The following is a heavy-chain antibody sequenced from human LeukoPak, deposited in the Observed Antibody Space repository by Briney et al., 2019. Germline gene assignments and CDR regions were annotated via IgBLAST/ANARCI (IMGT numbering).Heavy chain of an antibody. J-gene: IGHJ1*01. CDR3: ATGNRLYDSSGYYPQY. CDR2: IYTSGST. V-gene: IGHV4-4*07. CDR1: GGSISNYY. D-gene: IGHD3-22*01. Sequence: PSETLSLTCTVSGGSISNYYWSWIRQPAGKGLEWIGHIYTSGSTNYNPSLKSRVTMSVDTSKNQFSLKLSSVTAADTAIYYCATGNRLYDSSGYYPQYWGQGTLVTVSS.